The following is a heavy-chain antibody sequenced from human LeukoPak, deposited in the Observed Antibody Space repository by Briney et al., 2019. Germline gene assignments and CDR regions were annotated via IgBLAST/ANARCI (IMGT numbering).Heavy chain of an antibody. V-gene: IGHV1-2*06. J-gene: IGHJ6*03. CDR1: GYTFTGYY. CDR2: INPNSGGT. Sequence: ASVKVSCKASGYTFTGYYMHWVRQAPGQGLEWMGRINPNSGGTNYAQKFQGRVTITTDESTSTAYMELSSLRSEDTAVYYCARGILRYFDEWGILPPTQSKLYYYYYMDVWGKGTTVTVSS. CDR3: ARGILRYFDEWGILPPTQSKLYYYYYMDV. D-gene: IGHD3-9*01.